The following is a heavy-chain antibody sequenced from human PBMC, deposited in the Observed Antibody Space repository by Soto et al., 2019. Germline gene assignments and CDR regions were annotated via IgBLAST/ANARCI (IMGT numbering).Heavy chain of an antibody. CDR2: ISSSSSYI. CDR3: ARDQCSGGSCYPRPFDY. J-gene: IGHJ4*02. Sequence: PGGSLRLSCAASGFTFSSYSMNWVRQAPGKGLEWVSSISSSSSYIYYADSVKGRFTISRDNAKNSLYLQMNSLRAEDTAVYYCARDQCSGGSCYPRPFDYWGQGTLVTVSS. CDR1: GFTFSSYS. D-gene: IGHD2-15*01. V-gene: IGHV3-21*01.